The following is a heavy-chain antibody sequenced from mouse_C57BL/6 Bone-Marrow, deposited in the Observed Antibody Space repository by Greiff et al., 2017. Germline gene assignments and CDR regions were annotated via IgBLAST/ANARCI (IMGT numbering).Heavy chain of an antibody. CDR2: IYPGSGST. Sequence: QVQLQQPGAELVKPGASVKMSCKASGYAFTSYWITWVKQRPGQGLEWIGDIYPGSGSTNYNEKFTRKATLTVDTSSSTAYVQLSSLTSEDSAVYYCARGVTTSPFYARDYWGQGTSVTVSS. D-gene: IGHD2-1*01. CDR1: GYAFTSYW. J-gene: IGHJ4*01. V-gene: IGHV1-55*01. CDR3: ARGVTTSPFYARDY.